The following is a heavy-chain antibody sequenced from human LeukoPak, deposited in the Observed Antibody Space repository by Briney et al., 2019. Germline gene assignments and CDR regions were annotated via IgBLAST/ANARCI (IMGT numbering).Heavy chain of an antibody. J-gene: IGHJ4*02. CDR1: GFNFDRYT. D-gene: IGHD3-10*02. CDR3: AKELDTMFFDY. CDR2: AGWAGGTT. Sequence: GGSLRPSCATSGFNFDRYTIHWVRQAPGKGLEWVSLAGWAGGTTFYSDSVRGRFTISRDSGRKSVYLQMNSLTTDDTAFYFCAKELDTMFFDYWGQGALVTVSS. V-gene: IGHV3-43*01.